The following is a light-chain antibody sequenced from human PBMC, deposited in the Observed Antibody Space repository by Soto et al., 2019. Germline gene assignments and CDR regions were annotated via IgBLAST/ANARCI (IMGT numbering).Light chain of an antibody. CDR2: EVN. CDR1: SSDVGGYNY. V-gene: IGLV2-14*01. Sequence: QSALTQPASVSGSPGQSITISCTGTSSDVGGYNYVSWYQQHPGKAPKLMIYEVNNRPSGVSNRFSGSKSDNTASLTISGLKAEDEADYYCSSYTRSTTHVFGGGTKLTVL. J-gene: IGLJ2*01. CDR3: SSYTRSTTHV.